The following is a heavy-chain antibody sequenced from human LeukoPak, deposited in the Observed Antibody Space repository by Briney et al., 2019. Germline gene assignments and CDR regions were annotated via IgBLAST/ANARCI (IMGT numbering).Heavy chain of an antibody. D-gene: IGHD3-10*01. CDR2: IYHSGST. CDR1: GGSISSGGYY. V-gene: IGHV4-30-2*01. CDR3: ARAFGGDLGLYGMDV. J-gene: IGHJ6*02. Sequence: PSQTLSLTCTVSGGSISSGGYYWSWIRQPPGKGLEWIGYIYHSGSTNYNPSLKSRVTISVDKSKNQFSLKLSSVTAADTAVYYCARAFGGDLGLYGMDVWGQGTTVTVSS.